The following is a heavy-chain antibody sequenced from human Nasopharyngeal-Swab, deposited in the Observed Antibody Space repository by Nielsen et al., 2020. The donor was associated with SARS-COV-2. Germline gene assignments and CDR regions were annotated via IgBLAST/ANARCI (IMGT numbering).Heavy chain of an antibody. CDR3: ARGVGYCSGGSCYWASGYYYYYMDV. CDR2: INHSGST. J-gene: IGHJ6*03. V-gene: IGHV4-34*01. D-gene: IGHD2-15*01. CDR1: GGSFSGYY. Sequence: SETLSLTCAVYGGSFSGYYWSWIRQPPGKGREWIGEINHSGSTNYNPSLKSRVTISVDTSKNQFSLKLSSVTAADTAVYYCARGVGYCSGGSCYWASGYYYYYMDVWGKGTTVTVSS.